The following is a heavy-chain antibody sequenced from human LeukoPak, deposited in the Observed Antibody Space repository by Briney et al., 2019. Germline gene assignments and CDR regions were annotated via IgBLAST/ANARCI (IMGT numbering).Heavy chain of an antibody. J-gene: IGHJ4*02. CDR1: GGSISSYY. CDR3: ASPSG. D-gene: IGHD3-10*01. Sequence: SETLSLTCTVSGGSISSYYWSWIRQPPGKGLEWIGYIYYSGSTNYNPSLKSRVTISVDTSKNQFSLKLSSVTAADTAVYYCASPSGWGQGTLVTVSS. V-gene: IGHV4-59*12. CDR2: IYYSGST.